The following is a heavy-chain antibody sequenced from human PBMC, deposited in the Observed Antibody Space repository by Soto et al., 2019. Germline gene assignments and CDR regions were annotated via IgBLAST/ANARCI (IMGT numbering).Heavy chain of an antibody. J-gene: IGHJ4*02. Sequence: QVQLVQSGAEVKKPGASVKVSCKASGYTFTSYGISWVRQAPGQGLEWMGWISAYNGNTNYAQKLQGRVTMTTDTSTSPAYVERRSLSSEDTGVYYCARDGRLEYCSSTSYYVPSDTNDYWGKGTVVTVSS. CDR2: ISAYNGNT. CDR1: GYTFTSYG. D-gene: IGHD2-2*01. V-gene: IGHV1-18*01. CDR3: ARDGRLEYCSSTSYYVPSDTNDY.